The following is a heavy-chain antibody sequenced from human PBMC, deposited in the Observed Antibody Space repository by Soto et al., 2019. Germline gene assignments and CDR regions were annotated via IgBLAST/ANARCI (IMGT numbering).Heavy chain of an antibody. V-gene: IGHV3-23*01. Sequence: GGSLRLSCAASGFTFSNYAMTWVRQAPGGGLEWVSVITGGGDTTYYADSVKGRFTISRDNSKNTLSLQMNSLRAEDTALYYCAKRDRSNWSYFDYWGQGTLVTVSS. CDR3: AKRDRSNWSYFDY. CDR1: GFTFSNYA. D-gene: IGHD1-20*01. CDR2: ITGGGDTT. J-gene: IGHJ4*02.